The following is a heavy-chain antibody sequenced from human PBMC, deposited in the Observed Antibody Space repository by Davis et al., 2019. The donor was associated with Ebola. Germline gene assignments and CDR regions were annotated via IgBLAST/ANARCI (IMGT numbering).Heavy chain of an antibody. CDR3: AKDRRGSGGSSHSGWFDP. V-gene: IGHV3-53*01. CDR2: IYSGGST. D-gene: IGHD2-15*01. CDR1: GFTVSSNY. Sequence: GESLKISCAASGFTVSSNYMSWVRQAPGKGLEWVSVIYSGGSTYYADSVKGRFTISRDNSKNTLYLQMNSLRAEDMAVYYCAKDRRGSGGSSHSGWFDPWGQGTLVTVSS. J-gene: IGHJ5*02.